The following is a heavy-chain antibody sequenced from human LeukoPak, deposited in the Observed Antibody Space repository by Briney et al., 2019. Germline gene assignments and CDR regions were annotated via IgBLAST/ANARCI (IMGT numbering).Heavy chain of an antibody. V-gene: IGHV3-48*03. Sequence: GGSPRLSCAASGVTFCSYEMNRVRQAPGKGVGWVSYISSSDSTIYYADSVKGRFTISRDNANNSLYLQMNSLRAEDTAVYYCAELGITMIGGVWGKGTTVTISS. J-gene: IGHJ6*04. D-gene: IGHD3-10*02. CDR2: ISSSDSTI. CDR3: AELGITMIGGV. CDR1: GVTFCSYE.